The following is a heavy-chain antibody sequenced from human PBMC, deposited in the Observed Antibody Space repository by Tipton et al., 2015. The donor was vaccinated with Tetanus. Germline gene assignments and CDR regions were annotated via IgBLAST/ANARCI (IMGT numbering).Heavy chain of an antibody. CDR3: ARDIVYCSGGSCQNWFDP. CDR1: GFTFSSYS. Sequence: SLRLSCAASGFTFSSYSMNWVRQAPGKGLEWVSSISSSSSYIYYADSVKGRFTISRDNAKNSLYLQMNSLRAEDTAVYYCARDIVYCSGGSCQNWFDPWGQGTLVTVSS. CDR2: ISSSSSYI. D-gene: IGHD2-15*01. V-gene: IGHV3-21*01. J-gene: IGHJ5*02.